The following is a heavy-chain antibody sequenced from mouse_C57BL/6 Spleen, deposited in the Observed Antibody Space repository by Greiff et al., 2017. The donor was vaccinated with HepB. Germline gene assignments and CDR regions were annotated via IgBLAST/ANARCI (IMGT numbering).Heavy chain of an antibody. J-gene: IGHJ4*01. CDR3: ASPGSSPYAMDY. CDR2: ISSGSSTI. CDR1: GFTFSDYG. Sequence: VQLKESGGGLVKPGGSLKLSCAASGFTFSDYGMHWVRQAPEKGLEWVAYISSGSSTIYYADTVKGRFTISRDNAKNTLFLQMTSLRSEDTAMYFCASPGSSPYAMDYWGQGTSVTVSS. V-gene: IGHV5-17*01. D-gene: IGHD1-1*01.